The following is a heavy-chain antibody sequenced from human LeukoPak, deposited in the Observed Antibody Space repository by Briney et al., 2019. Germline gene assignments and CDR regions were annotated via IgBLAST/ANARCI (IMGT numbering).Heavy chain of an antibody. CDR1: GYTFTGYY. J-gene: IGHJ4*02. V-gene: IGHV1-2*02. CDR2: INPNSGGT. CDR3: ARLRGYCSGGSCYSGADFDY. Sequence: ASVKVSCKASGYTFTGYYMHWVRQAPGQGPEWMGWINPNSGGTNYAQKFQGRVTMTRDTSISTAYVELSRLRSDDTAVYYCARLRGYCSGGSCYSGADFDYWGQGTLVTVSS. D-gene: IGHD2-15*01.